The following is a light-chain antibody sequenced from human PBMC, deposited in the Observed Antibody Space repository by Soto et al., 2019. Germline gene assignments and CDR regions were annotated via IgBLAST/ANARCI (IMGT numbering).Light chain of an antibody. CDR1: SSNIGTGYD. J-gene: IGLJ1*01. Sequence: QSVLTQPPSVSGAPGQRVTISCTGSSSNIGTGYDVHWYQQLPGTAPKVLIYGNTNRPSGVPDRFSGSKSGTSASLAITGLQAEDEADYYCAAWDDSLSGPVFGTGTKVTVL. CDR3: AAWDDSLSGPV. CDR2: GNT. V-gene: IGLV1-40*01.